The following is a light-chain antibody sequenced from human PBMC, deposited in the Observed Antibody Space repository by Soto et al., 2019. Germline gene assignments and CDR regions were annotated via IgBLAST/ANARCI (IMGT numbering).Light chain of an antibody. CDR2: GAS. CDR3: QHYDSLPIT. CDR1: QSVTSSS. J-gene: IGKJ5*01. V-gene: IGKV3-20*01. Sequence: EIVLTQSPGTLSLSPGERATLFCRASQSVTSSSIAWYQQKPGQPPRLLIYGASSRATGIPDRFSGSGSGTDFTLTISRLEPEDFAVFYCQHYDSLPITFGQGTRLEIK.